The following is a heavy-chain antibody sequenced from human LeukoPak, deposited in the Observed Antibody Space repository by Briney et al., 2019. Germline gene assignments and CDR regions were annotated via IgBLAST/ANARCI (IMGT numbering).Heavy chain of an antibody. V-gene: IGHV3-7*01. CDR3: AGERYYYGSGSYYTHFDY. CDR2: IKQDGSEK. Sequence: PGGSLRLSCAASGFTFNGYAMSWVRQAPGKGLEWVANIKQDGSEKYYVDSVKGRFTISRDNAMNSLYLQMNSLRAEDTAVYYCAGERYYYGSGSYYTHFDYWGQGTLVTVSS. D-gene: IGHD3-10*01. J-gene: IGHJ4*02. CDR1: GFTFNGYA.